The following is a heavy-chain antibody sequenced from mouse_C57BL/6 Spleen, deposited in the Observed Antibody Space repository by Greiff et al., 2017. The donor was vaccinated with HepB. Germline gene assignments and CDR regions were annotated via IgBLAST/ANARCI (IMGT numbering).Heavy chain of an antibody. CDR1: GYTFTSYW. D-gene: IGHD1-1*01. V-gene: IGHV1-64*01. CDR3: AREAGYYGSSYGYFDV. J-gene: IGHJ1*03. CDR2: IHPNSGST. Sequence: QVQLQQPGAELVKPGASVKLSCKASGYTFTSYWMHWVKQRPGQGLEWIGMIHPNSGSTNYNEKFKSKATLTVDKSSSTAYMQLSSLTSEDSAVYYCAREAGYYGSSYGYFDVWGTGTTVTVSS.